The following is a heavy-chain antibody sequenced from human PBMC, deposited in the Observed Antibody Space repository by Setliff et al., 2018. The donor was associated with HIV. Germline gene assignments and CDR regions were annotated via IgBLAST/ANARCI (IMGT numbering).Heavy chain of an antibody. CDR3: AALGYSSTWNY. D-gene: IGHD6-13*01. CDR2: ISWDRYTT. CDR1: GFNFNDYT. V-gene: IGHV3-43D*04. J-gene: IGHJ4*02. Sequence: PGGSLRLSCAASGFNFNDYTMHWVRQGPGKTLEWVSLISWDRYTTNYADSVKGRFTIARDNSKDSLYLKMNSLRAEDTAVYYCAALGYSSTWNYWGQGTLVTVSS.